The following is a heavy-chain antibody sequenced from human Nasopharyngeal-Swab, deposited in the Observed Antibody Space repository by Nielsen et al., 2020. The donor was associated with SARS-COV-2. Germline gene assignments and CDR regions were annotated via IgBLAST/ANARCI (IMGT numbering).Heavy chain of an antibody. D-gene: IGHD1-26*01. J-gene: IGHJ6*02. Sequence: ASVKVSCKASGYTFTSYAMNWARQAPGHGLEWMGWINTNTGNPTYAQGFTGRFVFSLDTSVSTAYLQISSLKAEDTAVYYCARPGWEPYTYYYYGMDVWGQGTTVTVSS. CDR1: GYTFTSYA. V-gene: IGHV7-4-1*02. CDR2: INTNTGNP. CDR3: ARPGWEPYTYYYYGMDV.